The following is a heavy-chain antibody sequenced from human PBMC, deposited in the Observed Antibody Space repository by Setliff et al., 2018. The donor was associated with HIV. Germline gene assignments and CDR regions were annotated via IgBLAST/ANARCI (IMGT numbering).Heavy chain of an antibody. D-gene: IGHD1-26*01. CDR2: IRDDGSNK. Sequence: GGSLRLSCAAFGFTFSSYGMHWVRQAPGKGLEWVAFIRDDGSNKYYADSVKGRFTIARDNSKNTLYLQMNSLRAEDTAVYYCARGSYYEAGYWGQGTLVTVSS. V-gene: IGHV3-30*02. CDR1: GFTFSSYG. J-gene: IGHJ4*02. CDR3: ARGSYYEAGY.